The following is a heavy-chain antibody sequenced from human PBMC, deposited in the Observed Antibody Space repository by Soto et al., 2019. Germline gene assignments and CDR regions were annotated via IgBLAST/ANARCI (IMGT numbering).Heavy chain of an antibody. Sequence: PVGSLRLSCAASGFTFSSYAMSWGRQAPGKGLEWVSAISGSGGSTYYADSVKGRFTISRDNSKNTLYLQMNSLRAEDTAGYYCAKVRRDGDTGDYYDYSGQAPVVTVSS. D-gene: IGHD3-10*01. CDR3: AKVRRDGDTGDYYDY. J-gene: IGHJ4*02. CDR1: GFTFSSYA. CDR2: ISGSGGST. V-gene: IGHV3-23*01.